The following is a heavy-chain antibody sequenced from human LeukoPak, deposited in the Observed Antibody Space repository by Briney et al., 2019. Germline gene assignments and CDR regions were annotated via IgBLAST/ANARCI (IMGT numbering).Heavy chain of an antibody. V-gene: IGHV3-23*01. CDR1: GFTFTSYA. Sequence: GGSLRLSCAASGFTFTSYAMSWVRQAPGKGLEWVSAISGSGDSTYYADSVRGRFTISRDNSKSTLYLQMNGLRAEDTALYYCAKGRTTYYFGSGSYDLDYWGQGTLVTVSS. J-gene: IGHJ4*02. CDR2: ISGSGDST. D-gene: IGHD3-10*01. CDR3: AKGRTTYYFGSGSYDLDY.